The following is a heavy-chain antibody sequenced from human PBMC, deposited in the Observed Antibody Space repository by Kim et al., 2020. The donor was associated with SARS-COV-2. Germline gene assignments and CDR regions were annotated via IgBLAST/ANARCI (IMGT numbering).Heavy chain of an antibody. CDR2: MSYSGTT. Sequence: SETLSLTCAVSGYSIVTSHWWGWIRQPPGKGLEWIGYMSYSGTTYYTPSLKSRVTMSLDMSKNQFSLKLTSVSAVDTAMYYCARTFTSNPYDAFDMWGRGTMVTVSS. V-gene: IGHV4-28*01. CDR3: ARTFTSNPYDAFDM. D-gene: IGHD3-16*01. J-gene: IGHJ3*02. CDR1: GYSIVTSHW.